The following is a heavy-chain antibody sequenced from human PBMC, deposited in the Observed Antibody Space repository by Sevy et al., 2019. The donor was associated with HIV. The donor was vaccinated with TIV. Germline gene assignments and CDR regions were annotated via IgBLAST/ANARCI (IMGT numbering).Heavy chain of an antibody. J-gene: IGHJ6*02. D-gene: IGHD5-12*01. V-gene: IGHV3-21*01. CDR2: ISSSSSYI. CDR1: GFTFSSYS. CDR3: ARGGIGYSGYDYYYYYYYGMDV. Sequence: GGSLRLSCAASGFTFSSYSMNWVRQAPGKGLEWVSSISSSSSYIYYADSVKGRFTISRDNAKNSLYLQMNSLRAEDTAVYYCARGGIGYSGYDYYYYYYYGMDVWGQGTTVTVSS.